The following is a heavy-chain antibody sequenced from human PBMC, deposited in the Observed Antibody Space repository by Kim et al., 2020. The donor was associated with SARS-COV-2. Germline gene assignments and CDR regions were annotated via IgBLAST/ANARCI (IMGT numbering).Heavy chain of an antibody. D-gene: IGHD1-1*01. CDR1: GDSVATDF. CDR2: VSYSGGS. Sequence: SETLSLTCAVSGDSVATDFWTWVRQAPGKGLDWLGYVSYSGGSDYNPNLRGRLTISVDASRTHVSLRLTSLTAADTGVYCCARAHQLAPRGYGMDVWGQGTSVIVSS. J-gene: IGHJ6*02. V-gene: IGHV4-59*02. CDR3: ARAHQLAPRGYGMDV.